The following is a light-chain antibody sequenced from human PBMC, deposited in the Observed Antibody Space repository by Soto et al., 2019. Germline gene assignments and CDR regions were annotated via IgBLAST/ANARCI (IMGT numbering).Light chain of an antibody. CDR1: QSISSW. J-gene: IGKJ1*01. CDR2: DAS. CDR3: QQYNSYDWT. Sequence: DIQMTQSPSTLSASVGDRVTITCRASQSISSWLAWYQQKPGKAPKLLIYDASSLEGGVPSRFSGSGSGTEFTLTISSLQPDDFATYYCQQYNSYDWTFGQGTKV. V-gene: IGKV1-5*01.